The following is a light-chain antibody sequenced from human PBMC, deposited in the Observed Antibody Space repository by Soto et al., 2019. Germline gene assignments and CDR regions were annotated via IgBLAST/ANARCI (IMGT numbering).Light chain of an antibody. CDR2: EAT. V-gene: IGLV2-23*01. CDR3: CSYAGTSAV. Sequence: QSALTQPASVSGSPGQSITISCTGTSSDVGRYNLVSWYQHHPGKAPKLMIYEATKRPSGVSNRFSGSKSGNTASLTISGLQAEDEADYYCCSYAGTSAVFGTGTKLTVL. J-gene: IGLJ1*01. CDR1: SSDVGRYNL.